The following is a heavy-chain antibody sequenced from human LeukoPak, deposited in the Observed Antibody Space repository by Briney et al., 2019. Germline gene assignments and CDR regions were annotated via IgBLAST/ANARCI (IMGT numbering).Heavy chain of an antibody. J-gene: IGHJ3*02. CDR1: GYTFTSYG. Sequence: ASVKVSCKASGYTFTSYGISWVRQAPGQGLEWMGWISAYNGNTNYAQKLQGRVTITTDTSTSTAYMELRSLRSDDTAVYYCAREGGYCSGGSCYDAFDIWGQGTMVTVSS. D-gene: IGHD2-15*01. CDR2: ISAYNGNT. CDR3: AREGGYCSGGSCYDAFDI. V-gene: IGHV1-18*01.